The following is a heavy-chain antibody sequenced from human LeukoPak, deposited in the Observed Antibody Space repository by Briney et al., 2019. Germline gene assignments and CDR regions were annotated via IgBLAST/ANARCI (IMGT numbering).Heavy chain of an antibody. D-gene: IGHD2-2*02. CDR3: AKIVVVPAVIRDDY. CDR2: IYSGGRT. CDR1: GFTVSNNY. J-gene: IGHJ4*02. V-gene: IGHV3-53*01. Sequence: GGSLRLSCAASGFTVSNNYMSWVRQAPGKGLEWVSVIYSGGRTYYADSVKGRFTISRDNSKNTLYLQMHSLRAEDTAVYYCAKIVVVPAVIRDDYWGQGTLVTVSS.